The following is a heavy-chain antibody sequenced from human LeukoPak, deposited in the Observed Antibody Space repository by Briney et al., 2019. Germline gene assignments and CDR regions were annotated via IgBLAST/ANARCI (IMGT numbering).Heavy chain of an antibody. CDR2: INPNSGGT. V-gene: IGHV1-2*02. Sequence: ASVKVSCKASGYTFTGYYMHWVRQAPGQGLEWMGWINPNSGGTNYAQKFQGRVTMTRDTSISTAYMELSRLRSDDTAVYYCARDRFLSGGRYCSGGSCPSDYYYYYMDVWGKGTTVTVSS. D-gene: IGHD2-15*01. J-gene: IGHJ6*03. CDR3: ARDRFLSGGRYCSGGSCPSDYYYYYMDV. CDR1: GYTFTGYY.